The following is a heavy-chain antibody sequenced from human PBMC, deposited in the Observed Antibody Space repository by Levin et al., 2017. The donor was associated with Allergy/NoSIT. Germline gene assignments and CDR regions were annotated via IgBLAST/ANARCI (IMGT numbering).Heavy chain of an antibody. CDR1: GFTFSSVW. V-gene: IGHV3-15*05. D-gene: IGHD2-15*01. J-gene: IGHJ4*02. Sequence: GGSLRLSCAASGFTFSSVWMTWVRQAPGKGLEWVGRIKRKIDGETTDYTAPVKGRFTISRDDSRNTLYLQMNSLKTEDTAVYYCATVECSGGSCHFFDFWGQGTLVTVSS. CDR3: ATVECSGGSCHFFDF. CDR2: IKRKIDGETT.